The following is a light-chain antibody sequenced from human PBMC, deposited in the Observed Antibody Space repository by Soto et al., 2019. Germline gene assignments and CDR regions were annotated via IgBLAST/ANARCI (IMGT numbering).Light chain of an antibody. CDR3: EEYDYMPYT. Sequence: DIQMTQSPSSLSASVGDRITITCQASEDITNYLHWYQQRPGKAPKLLIYDACNLETRVPSRFSGSGSGTDFSFTISSLRAEDIATYYCEEYDYMPYTFGQGTKLEMK. V-gene: IGKV1-33*01. J-gene: IGKJ2*01. CDR1: EDITNY. CDR2: DAC.